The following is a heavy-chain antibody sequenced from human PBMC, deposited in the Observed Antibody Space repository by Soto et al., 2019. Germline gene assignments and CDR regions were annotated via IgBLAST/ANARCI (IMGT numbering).Heavy chain of an antibody. D-gene: IGHD3-22*01. CDR2: ISGSGGST. V-gene: IGHV3-23*01. J-gene: IGHJ4*02. CDR3: AKAKDYYDSSARYFDY. CDR1: GFTFSSYA. Sequence: GGSLRLSCAASGFTFSSYAMSWVRQAPGKGLEWVSAISGSGGSTYYADSVKGRFTISRDNSKNTLYLQMNSLRAEDTAVYYCAKAKDYYDSSARYFDYWGQGTLVTVSS.